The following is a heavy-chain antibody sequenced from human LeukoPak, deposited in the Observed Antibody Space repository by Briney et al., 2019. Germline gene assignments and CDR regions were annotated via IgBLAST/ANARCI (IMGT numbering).Heavy chain of an antibody. V-gene: IGHV3-21*01. CDR3: AREAPSGSYLTLNEYNWFDP. D-gene: IGHD1-26*01. Sequence: SGGSLRLSYAASGFTFSSYSMNWVRQAPGKGLEWVSSISSSSSYIYYADSVKGRFTISRDNAKNSLYLQMNSLRAEDTAVYYCAREAPSGSYLTLNEYNWFDPWGQGTLVTVSS. CDR2: ISSSSSYI. J-gene: IGHJ5*02. CDR1: GFTFSSYS.